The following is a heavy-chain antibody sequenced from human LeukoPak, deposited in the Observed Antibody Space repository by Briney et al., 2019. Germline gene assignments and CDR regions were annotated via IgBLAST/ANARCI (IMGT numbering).Heavy chain of an antibody. J-gene: IGHJ3*02. CDR3: ARSATTVATAEAFDI. CDR1: GGSISSYY. CDR2: IYYSGST. Sequence: PSETLSLTCTVSGGSISSYYWSWIRQPPGKGLEWIGYIYYSGSTNYNPSLKSRVTISVDTSKNQFSLKLSSVTAADTAVYYCARSATTVATAEAFDIWGQGTMVTVSS. D-gene: IGHD4-23*01. V-gene: IGHV4-59*01.